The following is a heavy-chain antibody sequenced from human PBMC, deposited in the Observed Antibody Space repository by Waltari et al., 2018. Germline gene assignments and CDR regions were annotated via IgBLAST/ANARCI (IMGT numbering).Heavy chain of an antibody. V-gene: IGHV1-8*03. CDR3: ARGPFYATIGDWFDP. CDR1: GYTFTSYD. J-gene: IGHJ5*02. D-gene: IGHD3-9*01. Sequence: QVQLVQSGAEVKKPGASVKVSCKASGYTFTSYDINWVRQATGQGLEWMGRMNPNSGNTADAKKFQGRVTITRNTSISTAYMELSSLRSEDTAVYYCARGPFYATIGDWFDPWGQGTLVTVSS. CDR2: MNPNSGNT.